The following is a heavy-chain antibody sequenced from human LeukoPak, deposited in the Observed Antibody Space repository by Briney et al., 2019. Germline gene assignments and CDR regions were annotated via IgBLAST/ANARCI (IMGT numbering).Heavy chain of an antibody. CDR2: VYFSGTT. Sequence: KPSETLSLTCTVSGGSISGYYWSWIRQPPGKGLEWIGYVYFSGTTNYNLSLKSRVTISVDTSKNQFSLKLSSVTAADTAVYYCARHDTVANWFDPWGQGTLVTVSS. CDR1: GGSISGYY. D-gene: IGHD4-11*01. CDR3: ARHDTVANWFDP. V-gene: IGHV4-59*08. J-gene: IGHJ5*02.